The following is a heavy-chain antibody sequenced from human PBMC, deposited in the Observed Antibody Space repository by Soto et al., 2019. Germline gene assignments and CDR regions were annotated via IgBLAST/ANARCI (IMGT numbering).Heavy chain of an antibody. D-gene: IGHD2-2*01. V-gene: IGHV3-23*01. CDR3: AKAIYCSSMLCYQDGMDV. J-gene: IGHJ6*02. CDR1: GFTFSSYA. CDR2: ISGSGIDR. Sequence: EVQLLESGGGLVQPGGSLRLSCAASGFTFSSYAMSWVRQAPGKGLEWVSVISGSGIDRDADSVKGRFTISRDNSKNTLYLQMNSLRAEDTAVYYCAKAIYCSSMLCYQDGMDVWGQGTTVVVSS.